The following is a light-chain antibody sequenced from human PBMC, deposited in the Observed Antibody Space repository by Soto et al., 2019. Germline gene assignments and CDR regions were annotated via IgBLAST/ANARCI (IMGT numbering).Light chain of an antibody. V-gene: IGKV3-11*01. J-gene: IGKJ1*01. CDR1: QSVSNY. CDR2: DAS. CDR3: QQRSNWPPTCT. Sequence: EIVLTQSLATLSLSPGERATLSCRASQSVSNYLAWYQQKPGQAPRLLIYDASNRATGIPARFSGSGSGTDFTLTISCLEPEDFAVYYCQQRSNWPPTCTFGQGTKVEIK.